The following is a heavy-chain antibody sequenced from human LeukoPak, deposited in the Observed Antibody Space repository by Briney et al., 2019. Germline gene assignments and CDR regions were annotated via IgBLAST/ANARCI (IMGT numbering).Heavy chain of an antibody. D-gene: IGHD6-13*01. Sequence: SETLSLTCTVSGGSISSYYWSWIRQPPGKGLERIGYIYYSGSTNYNPSLKSRVTISVDTSKNQFSLKLSSVTAADTAVYYCARDRSRKGGFDYWGQGTLVAVSS. V-gene: IGHV4-59*01. J-gene: IGHJ4*02. CDR1: GGSISSYY. CDR2: IYYSGST. CDR3: ARDRSRKGGFDY.